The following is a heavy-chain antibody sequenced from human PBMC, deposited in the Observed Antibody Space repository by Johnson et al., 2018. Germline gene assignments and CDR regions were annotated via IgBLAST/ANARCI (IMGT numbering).Heavy chain of an antibody. CDR3: ARTSSGYKDAFDI. CDR2: ISYHGTTK. V-gene: IGHV3-30-3*01. CDR1: GFTFSSYA. D-gene: IGHD3-22*01. J-gene: IGHJ3*02. Sequence: QVQLVQSGGGVVQPGRSLRLSCAASGFTFSSYAMHWVRQAPGKGLEWVAVISYHGTTKYYADSVKGRFTISQDNSKNTRYLQMNSLRAEDTAGYSCARTSSGYKDAFDIWGQGTMVTVSS.